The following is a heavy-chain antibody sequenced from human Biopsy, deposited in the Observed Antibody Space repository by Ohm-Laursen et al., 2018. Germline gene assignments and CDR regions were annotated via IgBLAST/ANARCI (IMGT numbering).Heavy chain of an antibody. V-gene: IGHV4-34*01. CDR2: INQGGRT. CDR3: VRGVDYYDPYHYYALDV. CDR1: GKTFSDYY. D-gene: IGHD3-22*01. Sequence: SQTLSLTWEVYGKTFSDYYWSWIRQPPGKGLEWIGQINQGGRTNYNPSLKSRVNISADKSNNQFSLKLTSVTSADTAVYYCVRGVDYYDPYHYYALDVWGQGTTVTVSS. J-gene: IGHJ6*02.